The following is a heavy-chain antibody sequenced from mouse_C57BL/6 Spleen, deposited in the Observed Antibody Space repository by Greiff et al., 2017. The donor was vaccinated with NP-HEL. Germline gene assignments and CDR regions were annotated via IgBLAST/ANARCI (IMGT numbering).Heavy chain of an antibody. V-gene: IGHV1-26*01. CDR3: ASPYDGYYGKNY. CDR2: INPNNGGT. D-gene: IGHD2-3*01. Sequence: VQLQQSGPELVKPGASVKISCKASGYTFTDYYMNWVKQSHGKSLEWIGDINPNNGGTSYNQKFKGKATLTVDKSSSTAYMELRSLTSEDSAVYYCASPYDGYYGKNYWGQGTTLTVSS. CDR1: GYTFTDYY. J-gene: IGHJ2*01.